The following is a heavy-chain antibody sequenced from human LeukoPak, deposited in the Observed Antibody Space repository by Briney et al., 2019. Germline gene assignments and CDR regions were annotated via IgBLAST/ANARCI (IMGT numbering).Heavy chain of an antibody. V-gene: IGHV3-11*04. CDR3: ARPLHYYDSSGYYY. CDR1: GFTFSDYY. D-gene: IGHD3-22*01. J-gene: IGHJ4*02. CDR2: ISSSGSTI. Sequence: GGSLRLSCAASGFTFSDYYMSWIRQAPGKGLEWVSYISSSGSTIYYADSVRGRFTISRDNAKNSLYLQMNSLRAEDTAVYYCARPLHYYDSSGYYYWGQGTLVTVSS.